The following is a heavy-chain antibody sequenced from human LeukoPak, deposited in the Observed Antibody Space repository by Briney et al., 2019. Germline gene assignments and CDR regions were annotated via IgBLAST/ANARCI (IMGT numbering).Heavy chain of an antibody. J-gene: IGHJ5*02. CDR3: ARATYYDFWSGYNNWFDP. CDR1: GGSISSYY. CDR2: IYYNGST. Sequence: SETLSLTCTVSGGSISSYYWSWIRQPPGKGLEWIGYIYYNGSTNYNPSLKSRVTISVDTSKKQFSLKLNSVTAADTAVYYCARATYYDFWSGYNNWFDPWGQGTLVTVSS. D-gene: IGHD3-3*01. V-gene: IGHV4-59*01.